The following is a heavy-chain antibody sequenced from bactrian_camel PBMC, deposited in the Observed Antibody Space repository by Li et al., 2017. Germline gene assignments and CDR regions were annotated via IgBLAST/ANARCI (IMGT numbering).Heavy chain of an antibody. CDR3: EPYPRRPCWGVGVN. CDR1: GFRFDDSD. CDR2: ISSDGST. Sequence: HVQLVESGGGSVQAGGSLRLSCTASGFRFDDSDMGWYRQAAADECELVSAISSDGSTVYTDSVKGRFTISSDEAKDTVYLQMNSLKPEDTAMYSCEPYPRRPCWGVGVNWGQGTQVTVS. D-gene: IGHD1*01. J-gene: IGHJ4*01. V-gene: IGHV3S55*01.